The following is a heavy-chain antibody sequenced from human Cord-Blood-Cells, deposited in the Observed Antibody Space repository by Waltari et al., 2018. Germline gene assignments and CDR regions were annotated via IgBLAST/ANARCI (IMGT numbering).Heavy chain of an antibody. Sequence: EVQLVESGGGLVQPGRSLRLSCAASGFTFDDYAMHWVRQAPGKGLEWVSGSSWNSGSIGYADSVKGRFTISRDNAKNSLYLQMNSLRAEDTALYYCARAGGGQYAFDIWGQGTMVTVSS. V-gene: IGHV3-9*01. CDR3: ARAGGGQYAFDI. CDR2: SSWNSGSI. J-gene: IGHJ3*02. CDR1: GFTFDDYA. D-gene: IGHD3-16*01.